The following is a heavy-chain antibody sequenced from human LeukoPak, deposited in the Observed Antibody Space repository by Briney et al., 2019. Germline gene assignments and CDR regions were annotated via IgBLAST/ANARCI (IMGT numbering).Heavy chain of an antibody. D-gene: IGHD3-16*02. Sequence: PSETLSLTCTVSGGSISSSSYYWGWIRQPPGKGLEWIGSIYYSGSTYYNPSLKSRVTISVDTSKNQFSLKLSSVTAADTAVYYCARQVSGHYDYIWGSYRWGQGTLVTDSS. CDR1: GGSISSSSYY. J-gene: IGHJ4*02. V-gene: IGHV4-39*01. CDR3: ARQVSGHYDYIWGSYR. CDR2: IYYSGST.